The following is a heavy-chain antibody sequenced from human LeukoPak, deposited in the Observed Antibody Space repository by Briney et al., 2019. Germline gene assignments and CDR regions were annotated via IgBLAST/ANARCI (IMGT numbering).Heavy chain of an antibody. CDR3: ARHTWQWLPFDD. V-gene: IGHV4-34*01. CDR2: IKHDGST. CDR1: GGSFSGDF. D-gene: IGHD5-12*01. Sequence: PSETLSLTCAVYGGSFSGDFWSWIRQSPGKGLEWIGEIKHDGSTTYNPSLESRVTMSVDTSTNQISLEMTSVTAADTAIYYCARHTWQWLPFDDWCQGTQVTISS. J-gene: IGHJ4*02.